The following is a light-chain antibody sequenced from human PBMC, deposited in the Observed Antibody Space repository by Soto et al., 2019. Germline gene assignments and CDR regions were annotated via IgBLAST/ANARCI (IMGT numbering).Light chain of an antibody. Sequence: EIVLTQSPGTLSLSPGERATLSCRASQSVSSSYLAWYQQKPGQAPRLLIYRASSRATGVPDRFSGSGSGTDFTLTISALESEDVGMYYCQQYGRSPSFGRGTKVDIK. CDR2: RAS. J-gene: IGKJ1*01. CDR1: QSVSSSY. CDR3: QQYGRSPS. V-gene: IGKV3-20*01.